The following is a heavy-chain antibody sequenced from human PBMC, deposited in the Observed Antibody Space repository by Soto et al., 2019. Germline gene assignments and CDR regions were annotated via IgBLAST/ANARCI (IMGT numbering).Heavy chain of an antibody. Sequence: PGESLKISCKASGYSFTNSWIGWVRQMPGKGLEWVGIIYPGDSQTRYSPSFHGQVTISADKSISSAYLQWSSLKASDTAMYYCARQKGYWGQGTLVTVSS. CDR3: ARQKGY. V-gene: IGHV5-51*01. CDR2: IYPGDSQT. CDR1: GYSFTNSW. J-gene: IGHJ4*02.